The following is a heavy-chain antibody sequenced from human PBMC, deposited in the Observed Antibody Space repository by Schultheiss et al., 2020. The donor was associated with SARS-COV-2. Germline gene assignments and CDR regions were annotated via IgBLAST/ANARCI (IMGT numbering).Heavy chain of an antibody. Sequence: GGSLRLSCAASGFTFSSYGMHWVRQAPGKGLEWVAFIRYDGSNKYYADSVKGRFTISRDNSKNTLYLQMNSLRAEDTAVYYCARDGRGANWNYDYWGQGTLVTVSS. V-gene: IGHV3-30*02. CDR3: ARDGRGANWNYDY. CDR2: IRYDGSNK. CDR1: GFTFSSYG. J-gene: IGHJ4*02. D-gene: IGHD1-7*01.